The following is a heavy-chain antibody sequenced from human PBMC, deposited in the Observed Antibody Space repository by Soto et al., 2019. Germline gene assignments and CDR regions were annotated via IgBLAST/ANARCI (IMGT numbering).Heavy chain of an antibody. J-gene: IGHJ6*02. D-gene: IGHD3-10*01. Sequence: SVKVSCKASGGTFSSYAISWVRQAPGQGLEWMGGIIPIFGTANYAQKFQGRVTITADESTSTAYMELSSLRSEDTAVYYCARDRAYGSGTRYGMDVWGQGTTVTVSS. CDR1: GGTFSSYA. CDR2: IIPIFGTA. CDR3: ARDRAYGSGTRYGMDV. V-gene: IGHV1-69*13.